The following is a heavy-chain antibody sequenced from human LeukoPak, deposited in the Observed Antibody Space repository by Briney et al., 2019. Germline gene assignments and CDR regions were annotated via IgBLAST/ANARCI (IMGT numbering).Heavy chain of an antibody. D-gene: IGHD6-13*01. CDR3: AKGYQQLVPH. Sequence: PGGSLRLSCAASGFTFSSYGMHWVRQAPGKGLEWVAVISYDGSNKYYADSVKGRFTISRDNSKNTLYLQMNSLRAEDTAVYYCAKGYQQLVPHWVQGTLVTVSS. J-gene: IGHJ4*02. CDR2: ISYDGSNK. CDR1: GFTFSSYG. V-gene: IGHV3-30*18.